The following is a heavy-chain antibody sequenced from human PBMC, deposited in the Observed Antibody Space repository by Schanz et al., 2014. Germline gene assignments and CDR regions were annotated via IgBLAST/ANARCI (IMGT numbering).Heavy chain of an antibody. CDR2: IVPIAGIT. J-gene: IGHJ5*02. V-gene: IGHV1-69*08. CDR3: AREVGLDDRGWFDP. D-gene: IGHD3-22*01. Sequence: QVQLVQSGAEVKKPGSSMKVSCKASGGTFNSYTINWVRQAPGQGLEWMGRIVPIAGITNYAQRFQGRVTITADKSSDTAYMELSSLRSEDTAVYYCAREVGLDDRGWFDPWGQGSLVTVSS. CDR1: GGTFNSYT.